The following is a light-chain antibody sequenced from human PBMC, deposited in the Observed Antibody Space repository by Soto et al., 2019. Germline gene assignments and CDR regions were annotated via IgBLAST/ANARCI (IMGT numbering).Light chain of an antibody. CDR1: QSVSTY. V-gene: IGKV1-39*01. CDR3: QQSYSTPRT. J-gene: IGKJ1*01. CDR2: AAS. Sequence: IQMTQSPYSLSTSVGDRVTIRCRTSQSVSTYLNWYQQKPGKAPKLLIYAASSLQSGVPSRFSGSGSGTDFTLTISSLQPEDFATYYCQQSYSTPRTFGQGTKV.